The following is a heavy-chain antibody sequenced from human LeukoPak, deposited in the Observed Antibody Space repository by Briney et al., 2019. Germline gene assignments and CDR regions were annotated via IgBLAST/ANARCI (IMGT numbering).Heavy chain of an antibody. CDR2: ISSSSSTI. Sequence: PGGSLRLSCAASGFTFSSYSMNWVRQAPGKGLEWVSYISSSSSTIYYADSVKGRFTISRDNAKNSLYLQMNSLRDEDTAVYYCAREDYYDSSGYYYGDAFDIWGQGTMVTVSS. CDR3: AREDYYDSSGYYYGDAFDI. D-gene: IGHD3-22*01. J-gene: IGHJ3*02. CDR1: GFTFSSYS. V-gene: IGHV3-48*02.